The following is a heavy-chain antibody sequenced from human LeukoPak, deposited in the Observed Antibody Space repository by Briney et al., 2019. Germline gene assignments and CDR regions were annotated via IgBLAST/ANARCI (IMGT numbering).Heavy chain of an antibody. V-gene: IGHV4-39*07. J-gene: IGHJ4*02. CDR3: ALAGRGSGRFDY. Sequence: SETLSLTCTVSGGSISSSSYYWGWIRQPPGKGLEWIGRIYTSGSTNYNPSLKSRVTMSVDTSKNQFSLKLSSVTAADTAVYYCALAGRGSGRFDYWGQGTLVTVSS. CDR1: GGSISSSSYY. D-gene: IGHD1-1*01. CDR2: IYTSGST.